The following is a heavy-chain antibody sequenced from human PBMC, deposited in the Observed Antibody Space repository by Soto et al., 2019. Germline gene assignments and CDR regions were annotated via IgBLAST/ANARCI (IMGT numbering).Heavy chain of an antibody. CDR2: IYSGGSR. CDR1: GFSVSGNY. D-gene: IGHD3-10*01. V-gene: IGHV3-53*01. Sequence: GGSLRLSCEVSGFSVSGNYMSWVRQAPGKGLDWVSVIYSGGSRYYAGSVRGRFTISRDESQNTLYLQMNNRRAEDTAVYYCARSMMVRGVLFDLWGRGSLVTVSS. CDR3: ARSMMVRGVLFDL. J-gene: IGHJ4*02.